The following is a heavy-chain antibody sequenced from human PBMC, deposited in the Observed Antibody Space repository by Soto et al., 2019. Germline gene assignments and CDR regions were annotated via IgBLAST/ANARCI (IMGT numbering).Heavy chain of an antibody. Sequence: ASVKVSCKASGYTFTSYSMHWVRQAPGQGLEWMGIINPSSGRTSYAQNFQGRVTMTSDTSASIVYMEMSSLKSEDTAVYYCARDHNFGFILYAMDVWGQGTTVTVSS. CDR3: ARDHNFGFILYAMDV. D-gene: IGHD2-15*01. J-gene: IGHJ6*02. CDR2: INPSSGRT. V-gene: IGHV1-46*01. CDR1: GYTFTSYS.